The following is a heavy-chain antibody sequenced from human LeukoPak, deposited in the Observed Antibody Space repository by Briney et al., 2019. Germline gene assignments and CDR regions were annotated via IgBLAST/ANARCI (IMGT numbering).Heavy chain of an antibody. CDR2: IIPIFGTA. Sequence: ASVKVSCRASGYTFTNYGISWVRQAPGQGLEWMGGIIPIFGTANYAQKFQGRVTITADESTSTAYMELSSLRSEDTAVYYCATVRNYYGSGSYWGVPWWFDPWGQGTLVTVSS. CDR3: ATVRNYYGSGSYWGVPWWFDP. CDR1: GYTFTNYG. V-gene: IGHV1-69*13. D-gene: IGHD3-10*01. J-gene: IGHJ5*02.